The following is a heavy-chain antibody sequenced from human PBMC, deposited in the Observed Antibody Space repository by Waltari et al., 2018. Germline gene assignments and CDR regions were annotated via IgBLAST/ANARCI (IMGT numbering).Heavy chain of an antibody. J-gene: IGHJ4*02. Sequence: QVQLVQSGTEVKKPGASVKVSCKASGYTFTSNYMHWVRQAPGQGPEWMGIINTSGGSTSYAQKFQGRGTMTRDTSTSTVYMELNSLRSDDTAVYYCTRVPDCSGGGCYSRFDYWGQGTLVTVSS. CDR2: INTSGGST. CDR3: TRVPDCSGGGCYSRFDY. D-gene: IGHD2-15*01. V-gene: IGHV1-46*01. CDR1: GYTFTSNY.